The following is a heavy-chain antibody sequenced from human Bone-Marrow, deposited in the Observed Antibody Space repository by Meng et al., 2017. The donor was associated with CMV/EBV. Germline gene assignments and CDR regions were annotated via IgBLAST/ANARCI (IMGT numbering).Heavy chain of an antibody. Sequence: SGPTLVQPTQTLTLTCTFSGFSLSTTAMRVSWIRQPPSKALEWLARIDWDDDKYYSTSLRTRLTISKDTSKNQVVLTMTNMDPADTATYYCARMSSYSRTWFLDYWGQGTLVTVSS. J-gene: IGHJ4*02. D-gene: IGHD6-13*01. V-gene: IGHV2-70D*14. CDR3: ARMSSYSRTWFLDY. CDR1: GFSLSTTAMR. CDR2: IDWDDDK.